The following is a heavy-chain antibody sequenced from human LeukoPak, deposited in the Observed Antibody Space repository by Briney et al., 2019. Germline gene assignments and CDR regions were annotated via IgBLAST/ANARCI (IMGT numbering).Heavy chain of an antibody. J-gene: IGHJ6*03. CDR1: GGSISTSSYY. CDR2: IYYSGST. CDR3: ARGGWGGSYYYYYMDV. V-gene: IGHV4-39*07. D-gene: IGHD3-16*01. Sequence: SETLSLTCAVSGGSISTSSYYWGWIRQPPGKGLECIGNIYYSGSTYYNPSLKSRVTISVDTSKNQFSLKLSSVTAADTAVYYCARGGWGGSYYYYYMDVWGKGTTVTVSS.